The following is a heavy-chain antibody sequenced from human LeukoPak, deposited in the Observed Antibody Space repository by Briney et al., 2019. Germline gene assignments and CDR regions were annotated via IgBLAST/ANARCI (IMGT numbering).Heavy chain of an antibody. V-gene: IGHV3-48*04. CDR2: ISTTMTTI. CDR3: ARDLSGITGYTYGRGIDY. CDR1: GLTLSGYG. Sequence: PGGSLRLSCVASGLTLSGYGMNWVRQAPGKGLEWLSYISTTMTTIYYADSVKGRFTVSRDNAKTSLFLQMNSLRAEDTAVYYCARDLSGITGYTYGRGIDYWGQGTLVTVSS. D-gene: IGHD5-18*01. J-gene: IGHJ4*02.